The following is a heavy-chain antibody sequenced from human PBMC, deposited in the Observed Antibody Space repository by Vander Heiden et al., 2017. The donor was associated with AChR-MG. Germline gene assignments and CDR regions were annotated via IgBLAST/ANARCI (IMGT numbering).Heavy chain of an antibody. CDR2: IYWDDDK. Sequence: QITLKESGPTLVKPTQTLTLTCTFSGFSLSTSGVGVGWIRQPPGKALEWLALIYWDDDKRYSPSLKSRLTITKDTSKNQVVLTMTNMDPVDTATYYCAHYGPPLFYDYVWGSYLSGYYFDYWGQGTLVTVSS. J-gene: IGHJ4*02. CDR3: AHYGPPLFYDYVWGSYLSGYYFDY. V-gene: IGHV2-5*02. D-gene: IGHD3-16*02. CDR1: GFSLSTSGVG.